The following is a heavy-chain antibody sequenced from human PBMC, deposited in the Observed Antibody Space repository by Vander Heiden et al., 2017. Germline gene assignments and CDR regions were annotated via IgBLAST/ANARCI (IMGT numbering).Heavy chain of an antibody. CDR1: DYSFTTYG. Sequence: QVQLVQSGAEVKKPGASVTVSCKSSDYSFTTYGTPWVRQAPGQGPEWMGWISTYNGNTNYAQNLQDRVTMTTDTSTTTAYMELRSLRSGDTAVYYCARDLNPYYHNSGSSSLDYWGQGTLVTVSS. CDR2: ISTYNGNT. V-gene: IGHV1-18*01. CDR3: ARDLNPYYHNSGSSSLDY. J-gene: IGHJ4*02. D-gene: IGHD3-10*01.